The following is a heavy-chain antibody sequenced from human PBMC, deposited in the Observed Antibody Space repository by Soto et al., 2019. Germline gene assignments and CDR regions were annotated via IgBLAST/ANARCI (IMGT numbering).Heavy chain of an antibody. D-gene: IGHD5-18*01. CDR1: GFTFSSYA. Sequence: QVQLVESGGGVVQPGRSLRLSCAASGFTFSSYAMHWVRQAPGKGLEWVAVISYDGSNKYYADSVKGRFTISKDNSKNTLYLQMNSLRAVDTAVYYCARDPLWGTAMVLWYFDLWCRGTLVTVSS. CDR2: ISYDGSNK. J-gene: IGHJ2*01. V-gene: IGHV3-30-3*01. CDR3: ARDPLWGTAMVLWYFDL.